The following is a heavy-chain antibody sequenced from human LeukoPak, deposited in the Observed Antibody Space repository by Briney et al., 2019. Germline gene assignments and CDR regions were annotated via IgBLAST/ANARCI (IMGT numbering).Heavy chain of an antibody. Sequence: SETLSLTCTVSGGSISSGGYYWSWIRQHPGKGLEWIGYIYYSGSTYYNPSLKSRVTISVDTSKNQFSLKLSSVTAADTAVYYCARVQRVVTAPDFDYWGQGTLVTVSS. D-gene: IGHD2-21*02. CDR2: IYYSGST. CDR1: GGSISSGGYY. J-gene: IGHJ4*02. V-gene: IGHV4-31*03. CDR3: ARVQRVVTAPDFDY.